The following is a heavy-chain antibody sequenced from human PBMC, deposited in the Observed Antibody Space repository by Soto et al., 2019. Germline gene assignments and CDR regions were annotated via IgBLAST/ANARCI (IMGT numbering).Heavy chain of an antibody. Sequence: EVQLLESGGGLVQPGGSLRLSCAASGFTFSSYAMSWVRQAPGKGLEWVSAISGSGGSTYYADSVKGRFTISRDNSKNTLYLQMNSLRAEDTAVYYCAKDHGRGYSGYDSYYYYGMDVWGQGTTVTVSS. CDR2: ISGSGGST. CDR3: AKDHGRGYSGYDSYYYYGMDV. V-gene: IGHV3-23*01. D-gene: IGHD5-12*01. CDR1: GFTFSSYA. J-gene: IGHJ6*02.